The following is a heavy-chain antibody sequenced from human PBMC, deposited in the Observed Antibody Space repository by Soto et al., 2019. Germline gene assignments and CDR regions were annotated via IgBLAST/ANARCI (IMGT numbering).Heavy chain of an antibody. CDR1: GGTFSSYA. CDR2: IIPIFGTA. V-gene: IGHV1-69*06. J-gene: IGHJ6*02. CDR3: ARGAGDSSSWYVGDNYYSYGMDV. D-gene: IGHD6-13*01. Sequence: SVKVSCKASGGTFSSYAISWVRQAPGQGLEWMGGIIPIFGTANYAQKFQGRVTITADKSTSTAYMELSSLRSQDTAVYYCARGAGDSSSWYVGDNYYSYGMDVWG.